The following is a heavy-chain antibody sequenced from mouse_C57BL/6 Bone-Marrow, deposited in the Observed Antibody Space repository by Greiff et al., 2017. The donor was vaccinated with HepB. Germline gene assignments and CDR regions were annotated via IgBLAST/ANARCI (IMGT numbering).Heavy chain of an antibody. CDR1: GYTFTSYG. V-gene: IGHV1-81*01. CDR3: ARQSYYYDYEGAFSY. Sequence: QVHVKQSGAELARPGASVKLSCKASGYTFTSYGISWVKQRTGQGLEWIGKIYPRSGNTYYTEKFKGKATLTADKSSSNAYMELRCLTSEDSAVYVCARQSYYYDYEGAFSYWGQGTRVTVSA. CDR2: IYPRSGNT. D-gene: IGHD2-4*01. J-gene: IGHJ3*01.